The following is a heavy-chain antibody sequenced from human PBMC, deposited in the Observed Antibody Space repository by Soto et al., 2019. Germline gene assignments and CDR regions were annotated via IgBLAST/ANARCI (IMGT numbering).Heavy chain of an antibody. CDR1: GFTFSSYA. D-gene: IGHD6-19*01. CDR2: ISGSGGST. Sequence: WGLLGLSCAASGFTFSSYAMSGVRQAPGKGLELVSTISGSGGSTYYAGSVKGRFTISRDNSKNTLYLQMNSLRAGDTAIYYCAKGRSSIAVANYFDYWGQGTMVTVSS. V-gene: IGHV3-23*01. J-gene: IGHJ4*02. CDR3: AKGRSSIAVANYFDY.